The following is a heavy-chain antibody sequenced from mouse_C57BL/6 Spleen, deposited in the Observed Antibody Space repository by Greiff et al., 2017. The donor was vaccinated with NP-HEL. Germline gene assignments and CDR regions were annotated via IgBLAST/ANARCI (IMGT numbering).Heavy chain of an antibody. D-gene: IGHD1-1*01. J-gene: IGHJ2*01. CDR2: IDPENGDT. CDR3: TTNSATVVATDY. CDR1: GFNIKDDY. Sequence: EVKLQQSGAELVRPGASVKLSCTASGFNIKDDYMHWVKQRPEQGLEWIGWIDPENGDTEYASKFQGKATITADTSSNTAYLQLSSLTSEDTAVYYCTTNSATVVATDYWGQGTTLTVSS. V-gene: IGHV14-4*01.